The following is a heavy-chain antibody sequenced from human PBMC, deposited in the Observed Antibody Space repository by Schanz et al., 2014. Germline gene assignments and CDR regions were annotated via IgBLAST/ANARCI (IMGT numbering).Heavy chain of an antibody. Sequence: QVQLVPSGAEVKKPGSSMKVSCKASGGTFSSYTINWVRQAPGQGLEWMGRVIPILGVTHYAQKFQGRVTFTADKSTSTAYMDLSSLRPEHTAVYYCARSNYYDNSDYYNSFDYWGQGTLVTVSS. V-gene: IGHV1-69*02. CDR1: GGTFSSYT. CDR3: ARSNYYDNSDYYNSFDY. CDR2: VIPILGVT. D-gene: IGHD3-22*01. J-gene: IGHJ4*02.